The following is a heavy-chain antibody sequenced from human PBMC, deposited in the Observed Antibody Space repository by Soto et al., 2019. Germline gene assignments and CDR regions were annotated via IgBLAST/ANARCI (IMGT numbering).Heavy chain of an antibody. CDR1: GYTFASYG. V-gene: IGHV1-18*01. CDR2: ISAYNGNT. D-gene: IGHD4-4*01. CDR3: ARGNDYSNWFDP. J-gene: IGHJ5*02. Sequence: ASGKVSWKASGYTFASYGISWGRQAPGQGLEWMGWISAYNGNTNYAQKLQGRVTMTTDTSTSTAYMELRSLRSDDTAVYYCARGNDYSNWFDPWGQGTLVTVSS.